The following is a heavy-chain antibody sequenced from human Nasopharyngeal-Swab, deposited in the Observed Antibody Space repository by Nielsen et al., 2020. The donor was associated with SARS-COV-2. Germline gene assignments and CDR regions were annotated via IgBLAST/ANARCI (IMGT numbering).Heavy chain of an antibody. V-gene: IGHV3-13*01. CDR2: IGTAGDT. CDR3: ARGDGSSWYYFDY. CDR1: GFTFSSYD. J-gene: IGHJ4*02. D-gene: IGHD6-13*01. Sequence: GESLKISCAASGFTFSSYDMHWVRQATGKGLEWVSAIGTAGDTYYPGSVKGRFTISRENAENSLYLQMNSLRAGDTAVYYCARGDGSSWYYFDYWGQGTLVTVSS.